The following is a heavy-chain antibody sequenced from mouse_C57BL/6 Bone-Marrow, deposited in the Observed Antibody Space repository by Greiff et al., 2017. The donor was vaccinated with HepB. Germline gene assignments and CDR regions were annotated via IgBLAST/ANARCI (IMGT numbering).Heavy chain of an antibody. Sequence: VKLKESGAELARPGASVKMSCKASGYTFTSYTMHWVKQRPGQGLEWIGYINPSSGYTKYNQKFKDKATLTADKSSSTAYMQLSSLTSEDSAVYYCARYDYAAWFAYWGQGTLVTVSA. CDR1: GYTFTSYT. CDR3: ARYDYAAWFAY. V-gene: IGHV1-4*01. CDR2: INPSSGYT. J-gene: IGHJ3*01. D-gene: IGHD2-4*01.